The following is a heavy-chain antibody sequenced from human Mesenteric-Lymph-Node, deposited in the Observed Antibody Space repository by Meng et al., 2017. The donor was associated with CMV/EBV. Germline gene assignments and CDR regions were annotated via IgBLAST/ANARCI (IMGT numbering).Heavy chain of an antibody. V-gene: IGHV3-21*04. CDR2: ISSSSSYI. D-gene: IGHD3-3*01. J-gene: IGHJ4*02. CDR1: GFTFSSYS. CDR3: AKDIGDFWSGYQTTGFDY. Sequence: GESLKISCAASGFTFSSYSMNWVRQAPGKGLEWVSSISSSSSYIYYADSVKGRFTISRDNAKNSLYLQMNSLRTEDTALYYCAKDIGDFWSGYQTTGFDYWGQGTLVTVSS.